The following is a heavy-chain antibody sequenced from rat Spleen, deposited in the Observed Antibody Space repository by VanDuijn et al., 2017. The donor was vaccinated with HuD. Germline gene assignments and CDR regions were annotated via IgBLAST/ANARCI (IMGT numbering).Heavy chain of an antibody. V-gene: IGHV2-43*01. CDR2: IWAGGGT. Sequence: QVQLKESGPGLVQPSQTLSLTCTVSGFSLTSSHVSWVRQPPGKSLVWMGTIWAGGGTNYNSALKSRLSISRDTSKSQVFLKMNSLQTEDTAIYFCTRGGVWDYWGQGVMVTVSS. J-gene: IGHJ2*01. D-gene: IGHD4-3*01. CDR3: TRGGVWDY. CDR1: GFSLTSSH.